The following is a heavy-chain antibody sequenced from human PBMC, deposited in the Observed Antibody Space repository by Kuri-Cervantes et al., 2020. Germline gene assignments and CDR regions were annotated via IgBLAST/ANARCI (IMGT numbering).Heavy chain of an antibody. V-gene: IGHV4-34*01. CDR3: AREDGYELDAFDI. CDR1: GGSFSGYY. Sequence: SETLSLTCAVYGGSFSGYYWSWIRQPPGEGLEWIGYIYHSGSTYYNPSLKSRVTISVDRSKNQFSLKLSSVTAADTAVYYCAREDGYELDAFDIWGQGTMVTVSS. J-gene: IGHJ3*02. CDR2: IYHSGST. D-gene: IGHD5-12*01.